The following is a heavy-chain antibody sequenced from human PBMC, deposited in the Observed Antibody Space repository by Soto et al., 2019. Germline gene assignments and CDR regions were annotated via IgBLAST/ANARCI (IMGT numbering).Heavy chain of an antibody. CDR2: ISAYNGNT. J-gene: IGHJ6*02. D-gene: IGHD6-13*01. CDR3: ARIKCSPPYCSFYGMAV. V-gene: IGHV1-18*01. Sequence: QVQLVQSGAEVKKPGASVKVSCKASGYTFTSYGISWVRQAPGQGLEWKGWISAYNGNTNYAQKLQGRVTITTDTNSSTADMELRSLRSDDTASYYYARIKCSPPYCSFYGMAVWGQWTTVTVSS. CDR1: GYTFTSYG.